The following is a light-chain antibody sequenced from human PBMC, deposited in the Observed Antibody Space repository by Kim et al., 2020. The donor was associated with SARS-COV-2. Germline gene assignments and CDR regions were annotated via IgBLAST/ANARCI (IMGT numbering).Light chain of an antibody. CDR1: SSNIGAGYH. CDR3: QSYDSSLVYV. Sequence: QSVLTQPPSVSGAPGQRVTISCTGSSSNIGAGYHVHWYQQLPGTAPKLLIYGNSNRPSGVPDRFSGSKSGTSASLAITGLQAEDEADYYCQSYDSSLVYVFGTGTKVTVL. CDR2: GNS. J-gene: IGLJ1*01. V-gene: IGLV1-40*01.